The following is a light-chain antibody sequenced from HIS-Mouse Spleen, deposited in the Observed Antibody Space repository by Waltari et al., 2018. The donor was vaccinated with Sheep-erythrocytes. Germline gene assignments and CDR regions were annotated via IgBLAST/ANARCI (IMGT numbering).Light chain of an antibody. CDR3: QQRSNWPPYT. V-gene: IGKV3-11*01. CDR1: QSVSSY. J-gene: IGKJ2*01. CDR2: DAS. Sequence: EIVLTQSPATLSLSPGERATLSCRASQSVSSYLAWHQQKPGQAPRLLIYDASNSATGIPARFSGSGSGTDFTLTISSLEPEDFAVYYCQQRSNWPPYTFGQGTKLEIK.